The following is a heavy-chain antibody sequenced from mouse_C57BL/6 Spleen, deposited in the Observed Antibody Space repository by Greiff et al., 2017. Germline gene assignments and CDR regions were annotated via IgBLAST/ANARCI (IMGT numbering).Heavy chain of an antibody. J-gene: IGHJ2*01. CDR3: AGGNYYFDD. CDR1: GSTFPTYW. D-gene: IGHD2-1*01. Sequence: VQLQQPGAELVKPGAPVKLSCKASGSTFPTYWMHWVKQRPGQGLEWIGMFHPNSGSTNYNEKFKSKATLTVDKSSSTAYMQLSSLSSEDSAVYYCAGGNYYFDDWGQGTTLTVSS. CDR2: FHPNSGST. V-gene: IGHV1-64*01.